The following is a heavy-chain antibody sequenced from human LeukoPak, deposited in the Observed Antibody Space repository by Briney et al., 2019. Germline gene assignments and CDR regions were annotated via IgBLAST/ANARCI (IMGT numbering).Heavy chain of an antibody. V-gene: IGHV4-61*02. CDR3: ARTKEYTTSSFDY. J-gene: IGHJ4*02. CDR1: GGSISSGSYY. D-gene: IGHD6-6*01. Sequence: PSQTLSLTCTVSGGSISSGSYYWRWIRQPAGKGLEWIGRIYTSGSTNHNPSLNSRVTISADTSKNQFSLKLSSVTAADTAVYYCARTKEYTTSSFDYWGQGTLVTVSS. CDR2: IYTSGST.